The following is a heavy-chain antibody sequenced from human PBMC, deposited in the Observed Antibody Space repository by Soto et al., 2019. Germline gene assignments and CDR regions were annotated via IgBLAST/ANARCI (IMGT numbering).Heavy chain of an antibody. CDR1: GFTFSSYG. J-gene: IGHJ4*02. V-gene: IGHV3-33*01. Sequence: GGSLRLSCAASGFTFSSYGMHWVRQAPGKGLEWVAVIWYDGSNKYYADSVKGRFTISRDNSKNTLYLQMNSLRAEDTAVYYCARVRGLRSGELSEWGQGTLVTVSS. CDR2: IWYDGSNK. D-gene: IGHD3-16*02. CDR3: ARVRGLRSGELSE.